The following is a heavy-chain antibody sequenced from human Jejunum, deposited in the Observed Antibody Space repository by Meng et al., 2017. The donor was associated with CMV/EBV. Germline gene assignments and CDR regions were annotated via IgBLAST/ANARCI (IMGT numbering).Heavy chain of an antibody. CDR3: TSRYCTNGVCYVH. CDR1: FTFSNAW. CDR2: IKSKTDGGTT. J-gene: IGHJ4*02. D-gene: IGHD2-8*01. V-gene: IGHV3-15*01. Sequence: FTFSNAWMTWVRQAPGKGLEWVGRIKSKTDGGTTDYAAPVKGRFTISRDDSKNTLYLQMISLRSEDTAVYYCTSRYCTNGVCYVHWGQGTLVTVSS.